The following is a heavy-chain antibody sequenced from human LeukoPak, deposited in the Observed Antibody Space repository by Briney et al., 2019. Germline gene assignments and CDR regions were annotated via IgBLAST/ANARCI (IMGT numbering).Heavy chain of an antibody. D-gene: IGHD3-16*01. Sequence: GGSLRLSCAASGFTFSNYWMSWVRQAPGKGLEWVANIKEDGSEKYYVDAAKGRFTVSRDNAKNSLYLQMNSLRAEDTAVYYCARRIMTYMDVWGKGTTVTVSS. CDR1: GFTFSNYW. CDR3: ARRIMTYMDV. CDR2: IKEDGSEK. V-gene: IGHV3-7*01. J-gene: IGHJ6*03.